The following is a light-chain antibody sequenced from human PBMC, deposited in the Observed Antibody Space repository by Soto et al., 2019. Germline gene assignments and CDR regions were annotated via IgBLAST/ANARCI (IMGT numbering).Light chain of an antibody. Sequence: SYELTQPPSVSVSPGQTASITCSGAKLGDKYACWYQQKPGQSPVLVIYQDSKRPSGIPERFSGSNSGNTATLTISGTQAMDEADYYCQAWDSSPAVFGGGTKVTVL. CDR3: QAWDSSPAV. V-gene: IGLV3-1*01. CDR1: KLGDKY. J-gene: IGLJ2*01. CDR2: QDS.